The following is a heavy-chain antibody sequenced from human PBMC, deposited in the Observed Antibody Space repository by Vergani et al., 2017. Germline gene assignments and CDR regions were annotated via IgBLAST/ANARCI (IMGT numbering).Heavy chain of an antibody. Sequence: EVQLVQSGAEVKKPGESLKISCKGSGYSFTSYWIGWVRQMPEKGLEWMGIIYPDDSDTSYSPSFQGQVTISADKSISTAYLQWSSLKASDTALYYCARQFSWSGSSHYGMDVWGQGTTVNVSS. D-gene: IGHD1-26*01. CDR3: ARQFSWSGSSHYGMDV. CDR2: IYPDDSDT. V-gene: IGHV5-51*01. CDR1: GYSFTSYW. J-gene: IGHJ6*02.